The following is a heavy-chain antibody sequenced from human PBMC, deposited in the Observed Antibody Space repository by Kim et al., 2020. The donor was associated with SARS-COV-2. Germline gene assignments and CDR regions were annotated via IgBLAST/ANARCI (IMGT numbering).Heavy chain of an antibody. CDR3: AREVAVAGGDYFDY. J-gene: IGHJ4*02. CDR1: GFTFSTYS. Sequence: GGSLRLSCAASGFTFSTYSMNWVRQAPGKGLEWVSSISSSSSYIYYADSVKGRFTISRDNAKNSLYLQMNSLRAEDTAVYYCAREVAVAGGDYFDYWGQGTLVTVSS. CDR2: ISSSSSYI. D-gene: IGHD6-19*01. V-gene: IGHV3-21*01.